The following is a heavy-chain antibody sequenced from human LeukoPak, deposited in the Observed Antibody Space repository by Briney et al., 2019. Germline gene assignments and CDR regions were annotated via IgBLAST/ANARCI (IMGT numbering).Heavy chain of an antibody. D-gene: IGHD5-12*01. CDR1: GYSISSGYY. J-gene: IGHJ6*03. V-gene: IGHV4-38-2*02. Sequence: PSETLSLTCTVSGYSISSGYYWGWLRQPPGKGLEWIGSIYHSGSTYYNPSLKSRVTISVDTSKNQFSLKLSSVTAADTAVYYCARDASGYDWRYYMDVWGKGTTVTVSS. CDR3: ARDASGYDWRYYMDV. CDR2: IYHSGST.